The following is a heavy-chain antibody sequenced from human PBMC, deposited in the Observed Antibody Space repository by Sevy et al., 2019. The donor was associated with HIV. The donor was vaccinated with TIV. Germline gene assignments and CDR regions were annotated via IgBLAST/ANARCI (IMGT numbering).Heavy chain of an antibody. Sequence: GGSLRLSCAASGFTCSNYFMNWVRQAPGKGLEWVSSISSGSSYIFYADSLKGRFTISRDNAKNSLYLHMNSLRAEDTAVYYCARGDYYGSLYYFDYWGPGTLVTVSS. D-gene: IGHD3-10*01. CDR2: ISSGSSYI. J-gene: IGHJ4*02. V-gene: IGHV3-21*01. CDR3: ARGDYYGSLYYFDY. CDR1: GFTCSNYF.